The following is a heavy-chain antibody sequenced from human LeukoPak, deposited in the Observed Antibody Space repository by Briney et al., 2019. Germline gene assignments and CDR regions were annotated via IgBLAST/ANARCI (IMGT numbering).Heavy chain of an antibody. V-gene: IGHV3-7*01. J-gene: IGHJ4*02. CDR2: IKQDGSEK. CDR1: GFTFSSYW. D-gene: IGHD3-3*01. CDR3: SRDSTIFGGGLTYYFDF. Sequence: GGSLRLSCAASGFTFSSYWMSWVRQAPGKGLEWVANIKQDGSEKYYVDSVKGRFTISRDNAKNSLYLQMNSLRAEDTAVYYCSRDSTIFGGGLTYYFDFWGQCTLVTVSS.